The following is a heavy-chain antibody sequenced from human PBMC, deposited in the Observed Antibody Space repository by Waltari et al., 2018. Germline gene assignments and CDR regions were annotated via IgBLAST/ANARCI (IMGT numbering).Heavy chain of an antibody. CDR2: IYYSGST. CDR1: GGSISSSSYY. D-gene: IGHD6-19*01. CDR3: ARQDAVAGNGLLWDY. Sequence: QLQLQESGPGLVKPSETLSLTCTVSGGSISSSSYYWGWIRQPPGKGLEWIGSIYYSGSTYYNPSLKSRVTISVDTSKNQFSLKLSSVTAADTAVYYCARQDAVAGNGLLWDYWGQGTLVTVSS. V-gene: IGHV4-39*01. J-gene: IGHJ4*02.